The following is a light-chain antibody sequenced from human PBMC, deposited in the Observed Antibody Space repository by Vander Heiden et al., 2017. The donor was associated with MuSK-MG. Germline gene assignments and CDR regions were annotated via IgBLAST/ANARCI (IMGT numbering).Light chain of an antibody. J-gene: IGKJ2*01. V-gene: IGKV1-39*01. CDR1: QSISSY. CDR3: QQNYSNPPYT. CDR2: AAS. Sequence: DIQMTQSPSSLSASVGDRVTITCRASQSISSYLNWYQQKPGKAPKLLIYAASSLQSGVPSRFSGSGYGTDFTLTISSLQPEDFATYYCQQNYSNPPYTFGQGTKLEIK.